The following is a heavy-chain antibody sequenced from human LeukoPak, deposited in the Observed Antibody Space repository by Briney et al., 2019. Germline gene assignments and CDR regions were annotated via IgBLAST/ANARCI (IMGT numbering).Heavy chain of an antibody. V-gene: IGHV3-74*01. J-gene: IGHJ4*02. CDR2: INSDGSST. CDR3: AKDVRVVGATFDY. CDR1: GFIFSREW. Sequence: GGSLRLSCAASGFIFSREWMHWVRRAPGRGLVWVSRINSDGSSTSYADSVKGRFTISRDNAKNTLYLQMNSLRAEDTAVYYYAKDVRVVGATFDYWGQGTLVTVSS. D-gene: IGHD1-26*01.